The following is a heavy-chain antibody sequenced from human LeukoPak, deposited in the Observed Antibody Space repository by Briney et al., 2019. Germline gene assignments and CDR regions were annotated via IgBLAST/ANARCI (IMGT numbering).Heavy chain of an antibody. CDR3: AAIFGGDLFDS. Sequence: PSETLSLTCTVSGGSISSVSYYWGWIRQPPGKGLEWIGTIYYSGNTYYNSSLKSRLSISVDTSKNQFSLKLTSVTAADTAVYYCAAIFGGDLFDSWGQGIPVTVSS. J-gene: IGHJ5*01. CDR2: IYYSGNT. CDR1: GGSISSVSYY. V-gene: IGHV4-39*01. D-gene: IGHD3-3*01.